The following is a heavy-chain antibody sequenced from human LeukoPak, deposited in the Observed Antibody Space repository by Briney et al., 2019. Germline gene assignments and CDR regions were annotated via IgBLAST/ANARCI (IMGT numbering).Heavy chain of an antibody. D-gene: IGHD5-24*01. CDR1: DDSISTNIYY. V-gene: IGHV4-39*01. CDR3: SRGDDSYKQGNF. CDR2: LHYSGTP. J-gene: IGHJ4*02. Sequence: SETLSLTCTVPDDSISTNIYYWTWIRQPPGKGLEWVASLHYSGTPYYSPSLSSRISIFVDTSKRQFSLQVRSVTASDMAMYYCSRGDDSYKQGNFWGQGTLVTVSS.